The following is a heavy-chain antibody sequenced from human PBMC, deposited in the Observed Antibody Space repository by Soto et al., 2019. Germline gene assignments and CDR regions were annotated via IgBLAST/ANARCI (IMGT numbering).Heavy chain of an antibody. CDR3: PMYYYGSGSYYNADLTGFEP. D-gene: IGHD3-10*01. CDR2: IYYSWST. CDR1: AGSISSYY. Sequence: PSETLSLTCPVSAGSISSYYLIWNRQPPGKGLEWIGYIYYSWSTNYNPSLKSRVTISVDTSNNQFSLKLCSVTAVDTAVYYCPMYYYGSGSYYNADLTGFEPWGKGTRVTVSS. V-gene: IGHV4-59*01. J-gene: IGHJ5*02.